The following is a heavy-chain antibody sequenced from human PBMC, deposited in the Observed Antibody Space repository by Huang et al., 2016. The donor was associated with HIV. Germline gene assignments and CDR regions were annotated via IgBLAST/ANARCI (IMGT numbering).Heavy chain of an antibody. J-gene: IGHJ4*01. CDR2: IYSNGDG. CDR1: VFSLTTTGVG. D-gene: IGHD6-25*01. Sequence: QITLRESGPALVKPTQPLTLTCPFSVFSLTTTGVGVGLIRQPPGQALECLAFIYSNGDGRYSPSLSSRLTNTKDTSKNQVVLTMTNRDPVDTATYYCAHSTDASAATFYFDFWGQGTLVAVSS. CDR3: AHSTDASAATFYFDF. V-gene: IGHV2-5*01.